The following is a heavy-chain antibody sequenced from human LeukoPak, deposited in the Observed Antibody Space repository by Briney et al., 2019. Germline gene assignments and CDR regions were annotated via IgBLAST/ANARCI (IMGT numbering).Heavy chain of an antibody. J-gene: IGHJ4*02. CDR3: ARHGPLYDIWSAQFYFDY. V-gene: IGHV4-59*08. Sequence: SETLSLTCTVSGDSISTYYWSWIRQPPGKRLEWIGYIYFSGTTNYNPSLKSRVTISVDTSKNQFSLRLSSVTAADTAVYYCARHGPLYDIWSAQFYFDYWGQGSLVTVSS. CDR1: GDSISTYY. D-gene: IGHD3-3*01. CDR2: IYFSGTT.